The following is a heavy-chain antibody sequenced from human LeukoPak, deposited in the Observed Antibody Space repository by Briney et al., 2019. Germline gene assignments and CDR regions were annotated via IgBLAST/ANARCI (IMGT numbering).Heavy chain of an antibody. D-gene: IGHD6-19*01. CDR3: ARVMRVAGTKDYFDY. V-gene: IGHV4-39*07. CDR1: GGSISSSSYY. Sequence: SETLSLTCTVSGGSISSSSYYWGWIRQPPGKGLEWIGSIYYSGSTYYNPSLKSRVTISVDTSKNQFSLKLSSVTAADTAVYYCARVMRVAGTKDYFDYWGPGTLVTVSS. J-gene: IGHJ4*02. CDR2: IYYSGST.